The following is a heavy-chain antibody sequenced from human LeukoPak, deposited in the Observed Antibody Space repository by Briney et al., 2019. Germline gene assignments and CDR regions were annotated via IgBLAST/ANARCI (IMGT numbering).Heavy chain of an antibody. Sequence: PGGSLRLSCAVSGFTFSSNYMSWVRQAPGKGLEWVSVMYSGGSTYYADSVKGRFTISRDNSKNTLYLQMNSLRAEDTAVYYCAREVSYAFNFWGQGTMVTVSS. CDR3: AREVSYAFNF. J-gene: IGHJ3*01. CDR2: MYSGGST. CDR1: GFTFSSNY. D-gene: IGHD1-14*01. V-gene: IGHV3-53*01.